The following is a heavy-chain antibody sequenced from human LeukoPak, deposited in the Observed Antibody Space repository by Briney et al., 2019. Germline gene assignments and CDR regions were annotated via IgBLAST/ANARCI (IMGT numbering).Heavy chain of an antibody. CDR1: GDSVSSNSAA. CDR2: TYYRSEWYN. D-gene: IGHD6-13*01. Sequence: SQTLSLTCAISGDSVSSNSAAWNWIRQSPSRGLEWLGRTYYRSEWYNDYAVSMKSRININRETSKNQFSLQLNSVTPEDTAVYYCARDEGSSSWHYFDYWGQGILVTVSS. J-gene: IGHJ4*02. V-gene: IGHV6-1*01. CDR3: ARDEGSSSWHYFDY.